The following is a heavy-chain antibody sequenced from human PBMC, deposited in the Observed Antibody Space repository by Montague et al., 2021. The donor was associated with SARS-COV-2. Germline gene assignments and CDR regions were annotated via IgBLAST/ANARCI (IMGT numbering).Heavy chain of an antibody. CDR1: GFSVSAPGVG. J-gene: IGHJ3*01. CDR3: ARRYDFYRAEAFDV. D-gene: IGHD3-3*01. CDR2: IYWDGDQ. V-gene: IGHV2-5*02. Sequence: PALVKPTQTLTLTCTVSGFSVSAPGVGVGWIRQPPGKALEWLALIYWDGDQRYSPSLRTRLTITKDTSKNRVVLTMTNLDPVDTATYYCARRYDFYRAEAFDVWGQGTMLTVSS.